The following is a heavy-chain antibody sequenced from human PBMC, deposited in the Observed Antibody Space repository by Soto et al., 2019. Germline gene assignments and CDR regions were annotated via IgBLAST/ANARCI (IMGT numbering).Heavy chain of an antibody. CDR2: IYHSGST. V-gene: IGHV4-38-2*01. CDR3: ARGRGYSYGYNYYYGMDV. Sequence: PSETLSRNCAVPVYSISSGYYWGWIRQPPGKGLEWIGSIYHSGSTYYNPSLKSRVTISVDTSKNQFSLKLSSVTAADTAVYYCARGRGYSYGYNYYYGMDVWGQGTTVTVSS. CDR1: VYSISSGYY. D-gene: IGHD5-18*01. J-gene: IGHJ6*02.